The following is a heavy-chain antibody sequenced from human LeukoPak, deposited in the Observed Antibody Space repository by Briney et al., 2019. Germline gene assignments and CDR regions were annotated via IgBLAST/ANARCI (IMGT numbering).Heavy chain of an antibody. V-gene: IGHV4-59*08. J-gene: IGHJ4*02. CDR3: ARLTGVTTPRRHFDY. Sequence: SETLSLTCTVSGGSISSYYWSWIRQPPGKGLEWIGYIYYSGSTNYNPSLKSRVTISVDTSKNQFSLKLSSVTAADTAVYYCARLTGVTTPRRHFDYWGQGTLVTVSS. CDR1: GGSISSYY. D-gene: IGHD4-17*01. CDR2: IYYSGST.